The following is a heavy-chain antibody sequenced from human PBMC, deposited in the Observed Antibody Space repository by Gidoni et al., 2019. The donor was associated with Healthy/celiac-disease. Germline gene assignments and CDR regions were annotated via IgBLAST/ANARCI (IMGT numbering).Heavy chain of an antibody. Sequence: QVQLVEYGGGLVKPGGSLRLSCAPSGFTFSDYYRSWIRQAQGKGLEWVSYISSSGSTIYYAASVKGRFTISRDNAKNSLYLQMNSLRAEDTAVYYCARVQLWLSADAFDIWGQGTMVTVSS. CDR3: ARVQLWLSADAFDI. V-gene: IGHV3-11*01. CDR1: GFTFSDYY. D-gene: IGHD5-18*01. CDR2: ISSSGSTI. J-gene: IGHJ3*02.